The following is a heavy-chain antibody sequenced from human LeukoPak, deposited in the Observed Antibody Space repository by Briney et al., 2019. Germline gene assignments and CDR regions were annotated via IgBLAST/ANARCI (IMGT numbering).Heavy chain of an antibody. V-gene: IGHV1-69*13. CDR3: ARGPPKEYYYYYMDV. CDR1: GATFSSYA. CDR2: IIPMFGIA. J-gene: IGHJ6*03. Sequence: ASVKLSCKASGATFSSYAISWVRQAPGQGLEWMGGIIPMFGIANYAQKFQGRVTIIADEYMTTAYMELSSLSSEDTAVYYCARGPPKEYYYYYMDVWGKGATVTISS.